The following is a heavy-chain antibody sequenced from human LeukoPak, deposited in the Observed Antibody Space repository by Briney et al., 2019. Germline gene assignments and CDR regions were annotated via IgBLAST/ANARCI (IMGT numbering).Heavy chain of an antibody. J-gene: IGHJ4*02. CDR1: GFSLTTNAGA. CDR3: AHSYPRCSTSTCYSYFDD. V-gene: IGHV2-5*01. D-gene: IGHD2-2*02. CDR2: IFWNEGK. Sequence: NGSGPTLVSPTQTLTLTCTFSGFSLTTNAGAGGWIRQPPGKALEWHALIFWNEGKRYSPSLQSRLTITKDTSKNQVVLTMTNLDPVDTATYYCAHSYPRCSTSTCYSYFDDWGQGTLVTVSS.